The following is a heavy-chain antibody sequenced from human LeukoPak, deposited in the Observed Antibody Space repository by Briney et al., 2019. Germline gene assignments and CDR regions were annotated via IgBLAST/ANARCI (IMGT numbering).Heavy chain of an antibody. CDR1: RGYHSRHY. D-gene: IGHD3-22*01. J-gene: IGHJ4*02. Sequence: HSETLSLTLPDSRGYHSRHYWHWLRQPPGKGLEWIGYIYYSGSTNYNPSLKSRVTISVDTSKNQFSLKLSSVTAADTAVYYCARTYYYDSSGYYGLEYYFDYWRQGTLVTVSS. CDR3: ARTYYYDSSGYYGLEYYFDY. V-gene: IGHV4-59*11. CDR2: IYYSGST.